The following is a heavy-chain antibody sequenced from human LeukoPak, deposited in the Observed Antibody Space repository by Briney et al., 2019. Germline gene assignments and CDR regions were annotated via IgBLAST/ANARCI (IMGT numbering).Heavy chain of an antibody. CDR1: GYTFTSYA. D-gene: IGHD5-12*01. Sequence: GASVKVSCKASGYTFTSYAMHWVRQAPGQRLEWMGWSNAGNGNTKYSQEFQGRVTITRDTSASTAYMELSSLRSEDMAVYYCASSLRMATTKESAFDIWGQGTMVTVSS. CDR3: ASSLRMATTKESAFDI. J-gene: IGHJ3*02. V-gene: IGHV1-3*02. CDR2: SNAGNGNT.